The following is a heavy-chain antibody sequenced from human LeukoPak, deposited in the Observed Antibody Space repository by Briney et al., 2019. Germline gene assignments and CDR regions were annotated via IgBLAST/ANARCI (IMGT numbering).Heavy chain of an antibody. CDR2: VGGDGRIT. J-gene: IGHJ4*02. Sequence: GGSLRLSCAASGFTYSTYTMNWVRQAPGEGLEWVSGVGGDGRITHYADSVKGRFTISRDNSKNTLYLQMSSLRAEDTAVYYCAKDRVPDGVWSFDYWGQGSLVIVSS. D-gene: IGHD2-8*02. CDR1: GFTYSTYT. CDR3: AKDRVPDGVWSFDY. V-gene: IGHV3-23*01.